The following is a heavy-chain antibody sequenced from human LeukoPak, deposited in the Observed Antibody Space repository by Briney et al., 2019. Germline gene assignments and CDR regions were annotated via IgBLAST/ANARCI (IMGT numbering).Heavy chain of an antibody. Sequence: PSETLSLTCTVSGGPITNFYWTWTRQSPGKGLEWIGYIYHSGSTTYNPSLKSRVTISVDTSKNQFSLKLSSVTPADTAVYYCAGVYCSSTSCSLRGYYYYMDVWGKGTTVTVSS. J-gene: IGHJ6*03. CDR1: GGPITNFY. D-gene: IGHD2-2*01. CDR3: AGVYCSSTSCSLRGYYYYMDV. V-gene: IGHV4-59*01. CDR2: IYHSGST.